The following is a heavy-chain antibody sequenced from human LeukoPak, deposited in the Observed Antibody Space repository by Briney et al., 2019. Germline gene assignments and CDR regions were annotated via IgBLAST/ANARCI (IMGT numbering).Heavy chain of an antibody. CDR3: ARGGPAPRRYSGSYLY. CDR2: TFYCCIS. J-gene: IGHJ4*02. Sequence: SETLSLICTVFCGSICDFYCRWIPPPPREEPELIGYTFYCCISYHIYTLRRRVTLLVDASMHQYCLRLTSVTTADTAVYYCARGGPAPRRYSGSYLYWGQGILVTVSS. CDR1: CGSICDFY. D-gene: IGHD3-22*01. V-gene: IGHV4-59*01.